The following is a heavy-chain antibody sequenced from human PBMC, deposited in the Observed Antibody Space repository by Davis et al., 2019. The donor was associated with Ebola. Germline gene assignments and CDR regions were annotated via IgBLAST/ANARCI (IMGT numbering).Heavy chain of an antibody. V-gene: IGHV3-30*03. J-gene: IGHJ4*02. Sequence: PGGSLRLSCAASGFTFSSYGMHWVRQAPGKGLEWVAVISYDGSNKYYADSVKGRLTISRDNAKNSLYLQMNSLRAEDTAVYYCARDLWLLPFYWGQGTLVTVSS. CDR2: ISYDGSNK. D-gene: IGHD3-22*01. CDR1: GFTFSSYG. CDR3: ARDLWLLPFY.